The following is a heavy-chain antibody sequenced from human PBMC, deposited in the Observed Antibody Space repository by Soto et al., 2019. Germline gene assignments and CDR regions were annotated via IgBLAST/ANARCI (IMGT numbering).Heavy chain of an antibody. D-gene: IGHD1-1*01. J-gene: IGHJ4*02. CDR3: AKAITTKNYFDY. Sequence: EVQLLESGGGLVQPGGSLRLSCSASGLTFSSFVISWVRQAPGKGLEWVSAISGSGGSTYYADSVKGRFTISRDNSKNMLFLHMNSLRAEDTAIYYCAKAITTKNYFDYWGQGTLVTVSS. V-gene: IGHV3-23*01. CDR1: GLTFSSFV. CDR2: ISGSGGST.